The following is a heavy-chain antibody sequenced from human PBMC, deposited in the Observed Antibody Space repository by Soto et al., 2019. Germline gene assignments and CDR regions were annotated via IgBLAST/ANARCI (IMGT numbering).Heavy chain of an antibody. V-gene: IGHV1-18*04. Sequence: GASVKVSCKASGYTFTSYGISWVRQAPGQGLEWMGWISAYNGNTNYAQKLQGRVTMTTDTSTSTAYVELRSLRSDDTAVYYCARAPRELPRDAFDIWGQGTMVTVSS. J-gene: IGHJ3*02. D-gene: IGHD1-26*01. CDR2: ISAYNGNT. CDR1: GYTFTSYG. CDR3: ARAPRELPRDAFDI.